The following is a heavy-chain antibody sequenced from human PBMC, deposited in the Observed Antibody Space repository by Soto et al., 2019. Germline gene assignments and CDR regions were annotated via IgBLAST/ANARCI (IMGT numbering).Heavy chain of an antibody. CDR1: GFIFSEST. D-gene: IGHD3-16*01. V-gene: IGHV3-64D*06. CDR3: VKQAHGLDGVAFDY. Sequence: GGSLRLSCSASGFIFSESTIYWVRQVPGKGLEAISAVSTSGRSTYYADSVKDRFTISRDNSKNTLFLQMGSLIPEDTAIYYCVKQAHGLDGVAFDYWGQGTQVTVSS. J-gene: IGHJ4*02. CDR2: VSTSGRST.